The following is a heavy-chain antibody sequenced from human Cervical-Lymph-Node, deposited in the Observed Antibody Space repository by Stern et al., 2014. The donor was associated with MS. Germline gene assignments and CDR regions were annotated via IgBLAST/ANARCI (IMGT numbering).Heavy chain of an antibody. CDR3: ARGGRMATMFY. V-gene: IGHV4-59*01. CDR2: IYSSGST. J-gene: IGHJ4*02. D-gene: IGHD5-24*01. CDR1: GASFTDYY. Sequence: VQLQESGPGLVQPSETPSLTCTVAGASFTDYYWSWIRQSPRKGLEWIGYIYSSGSTNYNPSLKSRVIISLDTSKNQFSLKLSAVTAADTAVYYCARGGRMATMFYWGQGNLVTVSS.